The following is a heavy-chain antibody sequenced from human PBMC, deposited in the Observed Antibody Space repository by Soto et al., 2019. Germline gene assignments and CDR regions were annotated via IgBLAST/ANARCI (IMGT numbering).Heavy chain of an antibody. J-gene: IGHJ5*02. CDR3: ARGGGRGYNELDP. D-gene: IGHD5-12*01. CDR2: INPNSGDT. CDR1: GYTFTAYY. Sequence: QVQLVQSGAEVKKPGASVKVSCKASGYTFTAYYMHWVRQAPGKGLEWMGWINPNSGDTYQAQNFQGRVTMTRDTSPPTAYMELASLRSDDTAVYYCARGGGRGYNELDPWGHGTLVIVSS. V-gene: IGHV1-2*02.